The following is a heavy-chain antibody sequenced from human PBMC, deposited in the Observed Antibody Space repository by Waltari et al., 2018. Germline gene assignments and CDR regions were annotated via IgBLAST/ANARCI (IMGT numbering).Heavy chain of an antibody. V-gene: IGHV4-39*01. J-gene: IGHJ6*02. CDR3: ARLLRYSSSSHYYYGMDV. CDR2: IYYSGST. Sequence: QLQLQESGPGLVKPSATLSLTCPVPGRSISSTSYYWGWIRQPPGRGLGWIGSIYYSGSTYYNPSLKSRVTISVDTSKNQFSLKLSSVTAADTAVYYCARLLRYSSSSHYYYGMDVWGQGTTVTVSS. D-gene: IGHD6-6*01. CDR1: GRSISSTSYY.